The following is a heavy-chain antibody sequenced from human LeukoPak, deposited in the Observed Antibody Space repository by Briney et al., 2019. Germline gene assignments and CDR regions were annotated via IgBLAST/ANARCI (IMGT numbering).Heavy chain of an antibody. V-gene: IGHV3-23*01. J-gene: IGHJ4*02. Sequence: PGGSLRLSCAASGFTFSSYAMSWVRQAPGKGLEWVSAISGSGGGTYYADSVKGRFTISRDNSKNTLYLQMNSLRAEDTAVYYCAKGIVGADTYYFDYWGQGTLVTVSS. CDR2: ISGSGGGT. CDR3: AKGIVGADTYYFDY. CDR1: GFTFSSYA. D-gene: IGHD1-26*01.